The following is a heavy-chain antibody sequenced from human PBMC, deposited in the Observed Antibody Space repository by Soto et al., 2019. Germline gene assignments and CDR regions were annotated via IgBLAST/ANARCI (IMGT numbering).Heavy chain of an antibody. CDR2: IYWNDDK. CDR3: AHSNEWLPGTNWFDP. Sequence: QITLKESGPTLVKPTQTLTLTCTFSGFSLSTSVVGVGWIRQPPGKALEWLALIYWNDDKRYSPSLKSRLTITQDTSKNQVVLTMTNRDPVDTATYYCAHSNEWLPGTNWFDPWGQGTLVTVSS. CDR1: GFSLSTSVVG. J-gene: IGHJ5*02. D-gene: IGHD3-3*01. V-gene: IGHV2-5*01.